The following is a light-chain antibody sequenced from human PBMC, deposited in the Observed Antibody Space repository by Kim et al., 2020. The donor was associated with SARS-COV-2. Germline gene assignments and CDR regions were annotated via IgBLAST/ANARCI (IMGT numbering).Light chain of an antibody. CDR3: SSYAGGSTWV. CDR2: VDT. Sequence: QSVLTQPASVSGSPGQSITISCTGTSSDVGSYNLVSWYQQYPGKAPTLMIYVDTKRPSGISNRFSGSKSGNTASLTISGLQAEDEADYYCSSYAGGSTWVFGGGTQLTVL. CDR1: SSDVGSYNL. J-gene: IGLJ3*02. V-gene: IGLV2-23*01.